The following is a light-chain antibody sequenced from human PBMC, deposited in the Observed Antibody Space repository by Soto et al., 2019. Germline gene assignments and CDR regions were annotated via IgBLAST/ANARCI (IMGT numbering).Light chain of an antibody. CDR2: YDD. J-gene: IGLJ2*01. CDR3: AAWDDSLNALV. CDR1: SSNIGNNA. Sequence: QSVLTQPPSVSVAPRQRVTISCSGSSSNIGNNAVNWYQQLPGKAPKLLIYYDDLLPSGVSDRFSGSKSGTSASLAISGLQSEDEADYYCAAWDDSLNALVFGGGTKLTVL. V-gene: IGLV1-36*01.